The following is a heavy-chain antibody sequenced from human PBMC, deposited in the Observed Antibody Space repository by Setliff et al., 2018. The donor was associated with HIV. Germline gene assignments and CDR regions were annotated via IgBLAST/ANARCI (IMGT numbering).Heavy chain of an antibody. J-gene: IGHJ3*01. Sequence: PSETLSLTCSVSGGSISSGDYYWGWIRQPPGKGLEWIGYIYHSGSTYYNPSLKSPVTISVDTSKNQFSLKLSFVTAADTAVYYCARSLRYFDWSLRRPPHDAFDCWGQGTMVTVSS. CDR1: GGSISSGDYY. V-gene: IGHV4-30-4*08. CDR3: ARSLRYFDWSLRRPPHDAFDC. D-gene: IGHD3-9*01. CDR2: IYHSGST.